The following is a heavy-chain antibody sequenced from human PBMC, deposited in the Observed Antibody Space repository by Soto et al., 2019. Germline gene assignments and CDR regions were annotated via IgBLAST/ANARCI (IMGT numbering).Heavy chain of an antibody. CDR2: ISYDGTDE. CDR3: ATKEYDWNKHFDY. V-gene: IGHV3-30*03. Sequence: QVQLVESGGGVVQPGRSLRLSCAASGFSFSSYGMHWVRQAPGKGLEWVAMISYDGTDEYYADSVKGRFTISRDNSKHAVYLQMSRLPADATAVFCCATKEYDWNKHFDYCGPGALVTLS. CDR1: GFSFSSYG. D-gene: IGHD1-20*01. J-gene: IGHJ4*01.